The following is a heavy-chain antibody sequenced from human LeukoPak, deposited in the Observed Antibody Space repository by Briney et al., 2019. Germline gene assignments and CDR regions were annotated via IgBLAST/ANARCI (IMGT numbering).Heavy chain of an antibody. CDR2: IRYDGSNK. V-gene: IGHV3-30*02. J-gene: IGHJ4*02. Sequence: GGSLRLSCAASGFTFSSYGMHWVCQAPGKGLEWVAFIRYDGSNKYYADSVKGRFTISRDNSKNTLYLQMNSLRAEDTAVYYCAKQDIVVVPAAIRLGIDYWGQGTLVTVSS. D-gene: IGHD2-2*02. CDR1: GFTFSSYG. CDR3: AKQDIVVVPAAIRLGIDY.